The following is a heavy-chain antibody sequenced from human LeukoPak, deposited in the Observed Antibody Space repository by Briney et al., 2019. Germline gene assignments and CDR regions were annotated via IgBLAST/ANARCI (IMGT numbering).Heavy chain of an antibody. CDR3: AREARGYNYGGPYFFDF. CDR2: ISSSGSTI. V-gene: IGHV3-48*03. D-gene: IGHD5-18*01. J-gene: IGHJ4*02. Sequence: GGPLRLSCAASGFTLSSYEMNWVRQAPGKGLEWVSYISSSGSTIYYADSVKGRFTISRDNAKNSLFLQMNSLRAEDTAVYYCAREARGYNYGGPYFFDFWGQGTLVTVSS. CDR1: GFTLSSYE.